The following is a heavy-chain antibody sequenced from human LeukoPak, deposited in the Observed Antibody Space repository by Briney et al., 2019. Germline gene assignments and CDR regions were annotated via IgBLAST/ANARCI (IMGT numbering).Heavy chain of an antibody. CDR3: GRGTSPFDP. V-gene: IGHV3-48*02. CDR2: VTSSSSTI. J-gene: IGHJ5*02. Sequence: PGGSLRLSCVASGFTFSSYSMNWVRQAPGKGPEWISYVTSSSSTIYYADSVKGRFTIFRDSAKNSLYLQMNSLRDENTALYYCGRGTSPFDPWGRGTLVTVSS. CDR1: GFTFSSYS.